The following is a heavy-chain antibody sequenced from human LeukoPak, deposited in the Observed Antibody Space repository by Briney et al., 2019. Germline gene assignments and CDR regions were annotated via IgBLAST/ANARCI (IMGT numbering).Heavy chain of an antibody. CDR2: ITTDVTNT. CDR3: ARDRGAGTPFDP. Sequence: PGGSLRLSCAAPGFTFSSHWMHWVRQVPGKGLVWVSRITTDVTNTAYANSVRGRFTISRDNAKNTLYLQMNSLRAEDTAVYYCARDRGAGTPFDPWGQGTLVTVSS. J-gene: IGHJ5*02. CDR1: GFTFSSHW. D-gene: IGHD1-1*01. V-gene: IGHV3-74*01.